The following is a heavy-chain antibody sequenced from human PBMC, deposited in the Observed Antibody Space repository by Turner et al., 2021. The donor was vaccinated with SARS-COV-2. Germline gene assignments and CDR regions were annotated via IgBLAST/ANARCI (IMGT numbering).Heavy chain of an antibody. CDR2: ISSSSSTI. V-gene: IGHV3-48*01. D-gene: IGHD6-13*01. J-gene: IGHJ6*02. Sequence: EVQLVVSGGGLIQPGGCLAPSCAASGFTFSRYSMNWVRQAPGKGLEWVSYISSSSSTIYYADSVKGRFTISRDNAKNSLYLQMNSLRAEDTAVYYCARTSRVNCGMDVWGQGTTVTVSS. CDR3: ARTSRVNCGMDV. CDR1: GFTFSRYS.